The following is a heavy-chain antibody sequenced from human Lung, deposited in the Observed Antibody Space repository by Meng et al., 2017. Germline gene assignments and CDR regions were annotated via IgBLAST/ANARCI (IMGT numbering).Heavy chain of an antibody. CDR3: ARGRVVVAATPSDY. D-gene: IGHD2-15*01. J-gene: IGHJ4*02. CDR2: ISSSS. V-gene: IGHV3-21*01. Sequence: EVQLVESGGGLVKPGGSLRLSCAASGFTFSSYSMNWVRQAPGKGLEWVSSISSSSDYADSVKGRFTISRDNAKKSLYLQMNSLRAEDTAVYYCARGRVVVAATPSDYWGQGTLVTVSS. CDR1: GFTFSSYS.